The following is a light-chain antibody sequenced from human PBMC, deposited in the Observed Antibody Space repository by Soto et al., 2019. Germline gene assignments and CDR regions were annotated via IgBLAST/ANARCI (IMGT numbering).Light chain of an antibody. CDR1: QSVSSN. CDR3: QQYGSSPRT. V-gene: IGKV3-20*01. J-gene: IGKJ1*01. CDR2: GAS. Sequence: PGESATLSCRASQSVSSNLAWYQQKPGQAPRLLIYGASSRATGIPDRFSGSGSGTDFTLTISRLEPEDFAVYYCQQYGSSPRTFGQGTKVDIK.